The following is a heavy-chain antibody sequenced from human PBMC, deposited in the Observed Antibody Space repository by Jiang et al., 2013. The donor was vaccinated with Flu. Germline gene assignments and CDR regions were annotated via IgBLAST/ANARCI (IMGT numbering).Heavy chain of an antibody. D-gene: IGHD3-22*01. CDR2: TYYRSRWFA. CDR3: ARDDAGGYSGSFDI. Sequence: SLTCAISGDSVSSSTAAWNWIRQSPSRGLEWLGRTYYRSRWFADYGGSVISRININPDVSENQFSLQLNSATPEDTAVYYCARDDAGGYSGSFDIWGQGTVVAVSS. J-gene: IGHJ3*02. V-gene: IGHV6-1*01. CDR1: GDSVSSSTAA.